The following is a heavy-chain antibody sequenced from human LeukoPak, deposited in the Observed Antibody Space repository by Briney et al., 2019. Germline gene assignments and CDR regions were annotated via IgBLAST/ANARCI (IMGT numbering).Heavy chain of an antibody. J-gene: IGHJ4*02. CDR2: IYYRGST. D-gene: IGHD6-13*01. Sequence: PSETLSLTCTVSGASISSYYWSWIRQPPGKGLEWIGYIYYRGSTNYNPALKSRVTISVDTSKNQFSLRLSSVTAADTAVYYCASGPYRAAGRDHQFDYWGQGTLVTVSS. CDR3: ASGPYRAAGRDHQFDY. V-gene: IGHV4-59*01. CDR1: GASISSYY.